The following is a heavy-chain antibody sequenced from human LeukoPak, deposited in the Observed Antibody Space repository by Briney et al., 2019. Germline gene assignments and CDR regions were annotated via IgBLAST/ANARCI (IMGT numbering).Heavy chain of an antibody. CDR1: GFTFSSYG. Sequence: GRSLRLSCAASGFTFSSYGMPWVRQAPGKGLEWVAVISYDGSNKYYADSVKGRFTISRDNSKNTLYLQMNSLRAEDTAVYYCAKNNLERPLWGQGTLVTVSS. J-gene: IGHJ4*02. D-gene: IGHD1-1*01. CDR3: AKNNLERPL. CDR2: ISYDGSNK. V-gene: IGHV3-30*18.